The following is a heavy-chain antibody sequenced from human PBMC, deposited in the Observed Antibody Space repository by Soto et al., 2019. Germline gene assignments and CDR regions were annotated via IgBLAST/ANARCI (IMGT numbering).Heavy chain of an antibody. V-gene: IGHV4-39*07. D-gene: IGHD6-6*01. J-gene: IGHJ4*02. CDR2: IYYSGST. CDR1: GGSISSSSYY. Sequence: KPSETLSLTCTVSGGSISSSSYYWGWIRQPPGKGLEWIGSIYYSGSTYYNPSLKSRVTISVDTSKNQFSLKLSSVTAADTAVYYCARGAKQLVRGRVNYFDYWGQGTLVTVSS. CDR3: ARGAKQLVRGRVNYFDY.